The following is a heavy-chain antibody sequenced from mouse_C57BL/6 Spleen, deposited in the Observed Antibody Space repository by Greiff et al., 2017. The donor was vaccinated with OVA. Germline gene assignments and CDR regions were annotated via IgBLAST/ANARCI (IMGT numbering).Heavy chain of an antibody. Sequence: QVQLKQPGAELVRPGSSVKLSCKASGYTFTSYWMDWVKQRPGQGLEWIGNIYPSDSETHYNQKFKDKATLTVDKSSSTAYMQLSSLTSEDSAVYYCAIHLLYDWYFDVWGTGTTVTVSS. V-gene: IGHV1-61*01. CDR2: IYPSDSET. D-gene: IGHD2-1*01. J-gene: IGHJ1*03. CDR3: AIHLLYDWYFDV. CDR1: GYTFTSYW.